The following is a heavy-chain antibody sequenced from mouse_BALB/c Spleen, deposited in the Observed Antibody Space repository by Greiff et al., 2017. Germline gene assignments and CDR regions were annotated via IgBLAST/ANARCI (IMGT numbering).Heavy chain of an antibody. D-gene: IGHD1-1*01. Sequence: EVKLQESGGGLVQPGGSRKLSCAASGFTFSDYGMAWVRQAPGKGPEWVAFISNLAYSIYYADTVTGRFTISRENAKNTLYLEMSSLRSEDTAMYYCARVLYYGSSSYWYFDVWGAGTTVTVSS. V-gene: IGHV5-15*02. J-gene: IGHJ1*01. CDR1: GFTFSDYG. CDR2: ISNLAYSI. CDR3: ARVLYYGSSSYWYFDV.